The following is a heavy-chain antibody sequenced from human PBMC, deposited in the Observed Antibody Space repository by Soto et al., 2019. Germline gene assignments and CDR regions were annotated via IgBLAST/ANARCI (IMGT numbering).Heavy chain of an antibody. CDR3: ARSISTRYYFDY. CDR1: GFTFSSYG. V-gene: IGHV3-33*01. CDR2: IWYDGSNK. Sequence: QVQLVESGGGVVQPGRSLRLSCAASGFTFSSYGMHWVRQAPGKGLEWVAVIWYDGSNKYYADSVKGRFTISRDNSKNTLYLQMNSLRAEDTAVYYCARSISTRYYFDYWGQGTLVTVSS. J-gene: IGHJ4*02.